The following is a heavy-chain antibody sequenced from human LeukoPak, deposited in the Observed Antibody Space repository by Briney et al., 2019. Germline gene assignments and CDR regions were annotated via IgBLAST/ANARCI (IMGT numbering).Heavy chain of an antibody. J-gene: IGHJ4*02. CDR3: AKRHSSSWYCFDY. CDR2: ISGSGGST. CDR1: GFAFSSYA. D-gene: IGHD6-13*01. V-gene: IGHV3-23*01. Sequence: GGSLRLSCAASGFAFSSYAMSWVRQAPGKGLEWVSAISGSGGSTYYADSVKGRFTISRDNSKNTLYLQMNSLRAEDTAVYYCAKRHSSSWYCFDYWGQGTLVTVSS.